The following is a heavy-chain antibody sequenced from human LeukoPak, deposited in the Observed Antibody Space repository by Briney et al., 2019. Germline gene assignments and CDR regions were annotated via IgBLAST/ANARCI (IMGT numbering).Heavy chain of an antibody. J-gene: IGHJ6*02. CDR2: INLILGIA. CDR3: ARDRGLRYFVGPNYCYGMDV. V-gene: IGHV1-69*10. CDR1: GGTFRSYA. D-gene: IGHD3-9*01. Sequence: GAPGKVSCKASGGTFRSYAISWVRQAPGQGLEWMGGINLILGIANYAQKFQGRVTITADTSTSTAYMELSSLRSEDTAVYYCARDRGLRYFVGPNYCYGMDVWGQGTTVTVSS.